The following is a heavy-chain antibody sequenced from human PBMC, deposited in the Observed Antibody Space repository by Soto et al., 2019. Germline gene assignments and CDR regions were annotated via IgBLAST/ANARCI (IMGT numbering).Heavy chain of an antibody. V-gene: IGHV3-30*03. CDR3: ARGYSSGRYYYGMDV. D-gene: IGHD6-19*01. J-gene: IGHJ6*02. CDR2: ISYDGATQ. Sequence: LRLSCEVSGLTFNTSGMHWVRQAPGKGLEWLAVISYDGATQYYGDTVKGRFTISRDNSKNTLFLHMGRLRSDDTAVYYCARGYSSGRYYYGMDVWGQGTTVTVSS. CDR1: GLTFNTSG.